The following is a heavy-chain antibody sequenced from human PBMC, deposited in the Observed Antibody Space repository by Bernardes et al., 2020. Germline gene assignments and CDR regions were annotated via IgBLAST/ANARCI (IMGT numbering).Heavy chain of an antibody. CDR3: ARGGPIYCADDCYSFSFDH. V-gene: IGHV1-18*04. CDR1: GYTLTSYP. Sequence: ASAKASCKASGYTLTSYPITWVRQAPGQGLEWLGWISVYNGNTHYEQKFQGRVTMTTDTSTNTAYLELRSLRFDDTAVYYCARGGPIYCADDCYSFSFDHWGQGTLVTVSS. J-gene: IGHJ4*02. D-gene: IGHD2-21*01. CDR2: ISVYNGNT.